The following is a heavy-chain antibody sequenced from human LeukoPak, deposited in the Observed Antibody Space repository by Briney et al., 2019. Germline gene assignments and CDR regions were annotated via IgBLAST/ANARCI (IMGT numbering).Heavy chain of an antibody. CDR2: INPNSGGT. CDR3: ARAEAGYCSGGSCLTYYYYYYMDV. CDR1: GYTFTGYY. Sequence: ASVKVSCKASGYTFTGYYMHWVRQAPGQGLEWMGWINPNSGGTNYAQKFQGRVTMTRDTSISTAYMALSRLRSDDTAVYYCARAEAGYCSGGSCLTYYYYYYMDVWGKGTTVTVSS. J-gene: IGHJ6*03. V-gene: IGHV1-2*02. D-gene: IGHD2-15*01.